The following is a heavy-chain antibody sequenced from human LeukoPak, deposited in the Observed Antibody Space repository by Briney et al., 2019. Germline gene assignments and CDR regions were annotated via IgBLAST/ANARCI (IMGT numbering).Heavy chain of an antibody. D-gene: IGHD1-26*01. CDR2: IWYDGSNK. V-gene: IGHV3-33*01. CDR3: ARDTGGSGGYRATDY. J-gene: IGHJ4*02. CDR1: GFTFSSYG. Sequence: GGSLRLSCAASGFTFSSYGMHWVRQAPGKGLEWVAVIWYDGSNKYYADSVKGRFTISRDNSKNTLYLQMNSLRAEDTAVYYCARDTGGSGGYRATDYWGQGTLVTVSS.